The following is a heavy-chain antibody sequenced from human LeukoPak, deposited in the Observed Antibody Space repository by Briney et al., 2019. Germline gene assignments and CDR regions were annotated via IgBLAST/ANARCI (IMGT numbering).Heavy chain of an antibody. D-gene: IGHD2-2*01. Sequence: GGSLRLSCAASGFTFSDSGMHWVRQAPGKGLEWVAINGSRRFYADSVRGRFTISRDNSKNTLYLQMNSLRAEDTAVYYCARGSLVVSKAGDFTDYWGQGTLVTVSS. J-gene: IGHJ4*02. CDR2: NGSRR. CDR3: ARGSLVVSKAGDFTDY. V-gene: IGHV3-30*03. CDR1: GFTFSDSG.